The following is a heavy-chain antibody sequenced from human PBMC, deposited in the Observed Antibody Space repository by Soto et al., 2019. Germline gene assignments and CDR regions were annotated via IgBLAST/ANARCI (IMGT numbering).Heavy chain of an antibody. CDR2: ISSSSSYI. CDR3: FFFHAEDGIRGTVPVSAFLLNRSSDL. V-gene: IGHV3-21*04. J-gene: IGHJ2*01. Sequence: KGLEWVSSISSSSSYIYYADSVKGRFTISRDNAKNSLYLQMNSLRSEDTAVYYCFFFHAEDGIRGTVPVSAFLLNRSSDL. D-gene: IGHD1-1*01.